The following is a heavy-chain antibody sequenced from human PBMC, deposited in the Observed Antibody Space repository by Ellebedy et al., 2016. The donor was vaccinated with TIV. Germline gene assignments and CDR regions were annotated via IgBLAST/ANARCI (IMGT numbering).Heavy chain of an antibody. D-gene: IGHD1-1*01. CDR2: INAANGNT. CDR1: GYTFTNYA. J-gene: IGHJ5*02. V-gene: IGHV1-3*01. Sequence: AASVKVSCKASGYTFTNYAIHWVRQAPGQRLEWMGWINAANGNTKYSQKFQGRVTITRDTSASTAYMELSSLRSEDTAVYYCARGRVVGSNTKGTTNWFDPWGQGTLVTVSS. CDR3: ARGRVVGSNTKGTTNWFDP.